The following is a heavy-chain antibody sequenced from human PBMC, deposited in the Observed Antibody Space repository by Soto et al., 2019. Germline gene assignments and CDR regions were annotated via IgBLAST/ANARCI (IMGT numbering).Heavy chain of an antibody. Sequence: EVQLVESGGGLVQPGGSLRLSCAASGFTVSSGYMTWVRQAPGKGLEWLSTVYSGGTTYYADSVKGRFIISRDNSKNTLFLQMNNLRVEDTAMYYWARDPGYRNGMDVWGQGTTVTVSS. J-gene: IGHJ6*02. CDR1: GFTVSSGY. CDR2: VYSGGTT. CDR3: ARDPGYRNGMDV. V-gene: IGHV3-66*01. D-gene: IGHD5-18*01.